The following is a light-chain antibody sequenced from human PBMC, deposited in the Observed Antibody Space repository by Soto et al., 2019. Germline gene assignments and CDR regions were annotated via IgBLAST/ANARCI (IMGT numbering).Light chain of an antibody. CDR2: TAS. CDR1: QDISHY. Sequence: DIQMTKSPCSLSASVGDTVTITCRASQDISHYLAWYQKRPGKVPKLLIHTASILQSGVSSRFSASGSGQYYHLTISSMQPEDVATYYCQKYDRVPWTFVRRTKVEIK. V-gene: IGKV1-27*01. CDR3: QKYDRVPWT. J-gene: IGKJ1*01.